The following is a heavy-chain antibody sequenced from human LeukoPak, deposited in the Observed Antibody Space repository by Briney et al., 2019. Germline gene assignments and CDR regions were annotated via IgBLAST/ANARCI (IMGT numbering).Heavy chain of an antibody. V-gene: IGHV1-24*01. CDR3: ATVYWQQLVPYYFDY. CDR1: GYTLTELS. CDR2: FDPEDGET. J-gene: IGHJ4*02. Sequence: GASVKVSCKVSGYTLTELSMHWVRQAPGKGLEWMGGFDPEDGETIYAQKFQGRVTTTEDTSTDTAYMELSSLRSEDTAVYYCATVYWQQLVPYYFDYWGQGTLVTVSS. D-gene: IGHD6-13*01.